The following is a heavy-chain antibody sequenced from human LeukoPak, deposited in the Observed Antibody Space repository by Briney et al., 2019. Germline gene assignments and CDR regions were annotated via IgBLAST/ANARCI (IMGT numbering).Heavy chain of an antibody. CDR1: GGSISSGDYY. CDR3: ARPYYYDSRIDP. D-gene: IGHD3-22*01. J-gene: IGHJ5*02. Sequence: SETLSLTCTVSGGSISSGDYYWSWIRQPPGKGLEWIAYMYYSGSTYYNPSLKSRATMSADTSKNQLSLKLSSVTAADTAVYYCARPYYYDSRIDPWGQGILVTVSS. V-gene: IGHV4-30-4*01. CDR2: MYYSGST.